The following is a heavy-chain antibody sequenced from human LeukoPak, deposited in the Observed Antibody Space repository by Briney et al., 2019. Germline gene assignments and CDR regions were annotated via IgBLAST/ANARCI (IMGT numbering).Heavy chain of an antibody. CDR1: GYTFTRYY. D-gene: IGHD6-6*01. CDR3: ARGQAAREGLSL. CDR2: INPNSGGT. Sequence: ASVKVSCKASGYTFTRYYMHWVRQAPGQGLEWMGWINPNSGGTNYAQKFQGRVTMTRNTSISTAYMELSRLRSDDTAVYYCARGQAAREGLSLWGQGTLVTVSS. J-gene: IGHJ4*02. V-gene: IGHV1-2*02.